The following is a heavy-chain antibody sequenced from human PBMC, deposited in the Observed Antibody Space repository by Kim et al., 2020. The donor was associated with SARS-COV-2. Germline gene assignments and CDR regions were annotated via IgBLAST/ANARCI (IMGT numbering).Heavy chain of an antibody. CDR3: AKSVYRSGTYGYYFDD. CDR1: GGSVSSSSNY. CDR2: MSYSGNT. D-gene: IGHD3-10*01. J-gene: IGHJ4*02. Sequence: SETLSLTCSVSGGSVSSSSNYWGWIRQPPGKGLEWIGSMSYSGNTYYRPSLKSRVTILVDTSKNQFSLKLNSVTAADTAVYYCAKSVYRSGTYGYYFDDWGQGTLVTVSS. V-gene: IGHV4-39*01.